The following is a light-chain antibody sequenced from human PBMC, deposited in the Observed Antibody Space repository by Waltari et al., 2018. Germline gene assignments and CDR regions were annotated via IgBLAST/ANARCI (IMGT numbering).Light chain of an antibody. CDR3: ATWDDSLSGWV. CDR1: SSNIGSNY. V-gene: IGLV1-47*01. J-gene: IGLJ3*02. Sequence: QSVLTQPPSASRPPGQRVTISCSGSSSNIGSNYVYWYQQLPGTAPKLLIYRNDQRPSGVPDRFSGSKSGTSASLAISGLRSEDEADYFCATWDDSLSGWVFGGGTKLTVL. CDR2: RND.